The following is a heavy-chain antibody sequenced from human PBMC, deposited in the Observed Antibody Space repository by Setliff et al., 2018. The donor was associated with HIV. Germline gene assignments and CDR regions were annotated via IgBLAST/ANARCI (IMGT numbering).Heavy chain of an antibody. CDR2: IHYDGRDQ. J-gene: IGHJ6*03. Sequence: GSLRLSCATSGFTFSNYGMHWVRQAPGKGLEWVTFIHYDGRDQYYADSVKGRVSISRDNSKNTLYLQMNSLRAEDTAVYYCARDQWGYSYGYYYYYYMDVWGKGTTVTVSS. CDR3: ARDQWGYSYGYYYYYYMDV. V-gene: IGHV3-30*02. D-gene: IGHD5-18*01. CDR1: GFTFSNYG.